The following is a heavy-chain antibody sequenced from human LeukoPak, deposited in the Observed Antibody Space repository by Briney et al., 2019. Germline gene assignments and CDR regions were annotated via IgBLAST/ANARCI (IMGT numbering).Heavy chain of an antibody. Sequence: GASVKVSCKASGYTFINYGISWVRQAPGQGLEWMGWISDYNGYTNYAQKFQGRVTMTTDTSTRTVFMELRSLRSDDTAVYYCARDLGYYYDSSGYYSDAFDIWGQGTMVTVSS. J-gene: IGHJ3*02. D-gene: IGHD3-22*01. CDR2: ISDYNGYT. CDR3: ARDLGYYYDSSGYYSDAFDI. V-gene: IGHV1-18*01. CDR1: GYTFINYG.